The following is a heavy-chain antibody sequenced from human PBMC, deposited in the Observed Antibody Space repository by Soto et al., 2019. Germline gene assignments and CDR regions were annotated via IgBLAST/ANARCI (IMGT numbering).Heavy chain of an antibody. D-gene: IGHD2-15*01. CDR2: MNPNSGDT. CDR3: AKDSLRLITGDIVVVVAAIDGDPFDI. V-gene: IGHV1-8*01. CDR1: GYTFSTYD. Sequence: ASVKVSCKTSGYTFSTYDINWVRQAPGQGXEWMGWMNPNSGDTGYARKFLGRLTMTRGSVIRTVYMELTSLRAEDTAVYYCAKDSLRLITGDIVVVVAAIDGDPFDIWGQGTMVTVSS. J-gene: IGHJ3*02.